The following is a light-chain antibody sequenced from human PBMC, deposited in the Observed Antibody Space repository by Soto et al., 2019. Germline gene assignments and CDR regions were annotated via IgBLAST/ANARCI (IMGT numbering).Light chain of an antibody. Sequence: ESALTQSPGTLSLSPGERATLSCRASQSVSSSYLAWYQQKLGQAPRLLIYGASSRATGIPDRFSGSGSGTDFTLTISRLEPEDFAVYYCQQYGTSPYTFGQGTKLEIK. J-gene: IGKJ2*01. CDR2: GAS. V-gene: IGKV3-20*01. CDR3: QQYGTSPYT. CDR1: QSVSSSY.